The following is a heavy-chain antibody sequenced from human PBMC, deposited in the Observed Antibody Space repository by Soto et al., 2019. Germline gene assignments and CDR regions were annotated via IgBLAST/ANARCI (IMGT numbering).Heavy chain of an antibody. D-gene: IGHD3-22*01. CDR3: TRDLRTAYYDSSGYYHQRFDP. V-gene: IGHV3-49*03. Sequence: PGGPLRLSCTASGFTFGDYPMSWFRQDPGQGLEGVGFIRSKAYGGTTEYAASVKGRFTISRDDYKSIAYLQMNSLKTEDTAVYYCTRDLRTAYYDSSGYYHQRFDPWGQGTLVTVSS. CDR2: IRSKAYGGTT. CDR1: GFTFGDYP. J-gene: IGHJ5*02.